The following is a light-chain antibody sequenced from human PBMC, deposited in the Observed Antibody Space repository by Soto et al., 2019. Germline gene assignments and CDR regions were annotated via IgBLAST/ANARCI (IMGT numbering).Light chain of an antibody. CDR1: QRLSSIY. CDR2: GAS. V-gene: IGKV3-20*01. J-gene: IGKJ1*01. CDR3: QQYGSSPWT. Sequence: EIVLTQSPGTLSLSPGERATLSCRASQRLSSIYLAWYQQKPGQAPRLLIYGASSRATGIPDRFSGSGSGTDFTLTISRLEPEDFAVYYCQQYGSSPWTFGQGTKVEIK.